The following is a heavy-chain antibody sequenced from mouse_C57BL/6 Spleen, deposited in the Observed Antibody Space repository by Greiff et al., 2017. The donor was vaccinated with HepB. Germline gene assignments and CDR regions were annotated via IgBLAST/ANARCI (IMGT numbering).Heavy chain of an antibody. Sequence: EVQLQQSGPELVKPGASVKISCKASGYTFTDYYMNWVKQSHGKSLEWIGDINPNNGGTSYNQKFKGKATLTVDKSSSTAYMELRSLTSEDSAVYYCARSSIYYYGRGYFDVWGTGTTVTVSS. CDR3: ARSSIYYYGRGYFDV. CDR1: GYTFTDYY. CDR2: INPNNGGT. D-gene: IGHD1-1*01. J-gene: IGHJ1*03. V-gene: IGHV1-26*01.